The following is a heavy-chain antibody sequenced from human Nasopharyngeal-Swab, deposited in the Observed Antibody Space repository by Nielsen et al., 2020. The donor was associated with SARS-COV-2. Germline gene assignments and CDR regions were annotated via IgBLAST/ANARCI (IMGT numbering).Heavy chain of an antibody. D-gene: IGHD1-26*01. J-gene: IGHJ4*02. CDR3: ARSGTVGAPGFDY. V-gene: IGHV1-3*01. CDR2: INAGTGNR. Sequence: ASVKVSCKVSGYTFTTYAIHWVRHAPGQRLEWMAWINAGTGNREYSQRFQGRVTISADTSASTAHMELHSLRSEDTAVYYCARSGTVGAPGFDYWGQGTLVTVSS. CDR1: GYTFTTYA.